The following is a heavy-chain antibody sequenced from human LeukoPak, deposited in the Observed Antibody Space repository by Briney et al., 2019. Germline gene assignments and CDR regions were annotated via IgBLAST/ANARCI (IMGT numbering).Heavy chain of an antibody. CDR1: GFTFDDYG. J-gene: IGHJ3*02. Sequence: GGSLRLSCAASGFTFDDYGMSWVRQAPGKGLEWVSGINWNGGSTGYADSVKGRFTISRDNAKNSLYLQMNSLRAEDTALYYCARAGVGIAAAGSDAFDIWGQGTMVTVSS. CDR2: INWNGGST. CDR3: ARAGVGIAAAGSDAFDI. D-gene: IGHD6-13*01. V-gene: IGHV3-20*04.